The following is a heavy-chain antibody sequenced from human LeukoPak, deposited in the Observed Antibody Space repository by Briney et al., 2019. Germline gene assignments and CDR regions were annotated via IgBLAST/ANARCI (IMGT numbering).Heavy chain of an antibody. CDR2: ITTRGGIT. Sequence: GGSLRLSCAASGFTCNNYAMSWVRQAPGKGLEWVSVITTRGGITYYADSVKGRFTVSRDSSKNTVYLQMSSLRAEDTAGYYCASNHRYLDLWGRGTLVTVSS. D-gene: IGHD1-14*01. CDR3: ASNHRYLDL. CDR1: GFTCNNYA. V-gene: IGHV3-23*01. J-gene: IGHJ2*01.